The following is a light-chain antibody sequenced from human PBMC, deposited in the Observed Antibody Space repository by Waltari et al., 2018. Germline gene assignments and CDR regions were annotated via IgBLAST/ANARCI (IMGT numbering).Light chain of an antibody. Sequence: YELSQPSSVHVSPEQTASIPCSADNMQHKYVSWYQQRPGQSPVLVIYQDAKRPSVIPGRFSGSNSGNTATLTISGTQAMDEADYYCQAWDSSTPWVFGGGTKVTVL. CDR2: QDA. V-gene: IGLV3-1*01. CDR3: QAWDSSTPWV. J-gene: IGLJ3*02. CDR1: NMQHKY.